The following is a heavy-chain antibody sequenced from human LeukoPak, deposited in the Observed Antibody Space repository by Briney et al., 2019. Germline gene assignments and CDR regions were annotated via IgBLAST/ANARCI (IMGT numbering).Heavy chain of an antibody. CDR2: ISWNSGSK. D-gene: IGHD2-15*01. V-gene: IGHV3-9*01. CDR1: GFIFDAYG. CDR3: ARPPLGYCTGGSCSFDP. Sequence: GGSLRLSCAASGFIFDAYGMHWVRQAPGRGLEWVSSISWNSGSKGYADSVKGRFTISRDNAKNSLYLQMSNLRGEDTAVYYCARPPLGYCTGGSCSFDPWGQGTLVTVSS. J-gene: IGHJ5*02.